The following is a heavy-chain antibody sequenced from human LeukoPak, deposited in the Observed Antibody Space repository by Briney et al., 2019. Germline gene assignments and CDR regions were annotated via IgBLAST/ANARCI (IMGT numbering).Heavy chain of an antibody. CDR1: GFTFSNYG. V-gene: IGHV3-30*19. Sequence: PGGSLRLSCAASGFTFSNYGMHWVRQAPGKGLEWVAVISYDGSNKYYADSVKGRFTISRDNSKNTLYLQMNSLRAEDTAVYYCARGIQCSSTSCYAGSTFDYWGQGTLVTVSS. D-gene: IGHD2-2*01. CDR3: ARGIQCSSTSCYAGSTFDY. CDR2: ISYDGSNK. J-gene: IGHJ4*02.